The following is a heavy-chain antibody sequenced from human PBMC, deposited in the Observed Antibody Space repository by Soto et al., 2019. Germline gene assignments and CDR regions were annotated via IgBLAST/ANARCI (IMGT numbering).Heavy chain of an antibody. D-gene: IGHD5-18*01. Sequence: EVQLVESGGGLVQPGGSLRLSCAASGFIFSSYSMNWVRQAPGQGLEWVSYISSSSDSMYYADSVKGRFTISRDNAKNSLYQQMNSLIDEDMAVYYCAREDIAMIRGGFDPWGQGTLVTVSS. CDR3: AREDIAMIRGGFDP. CDR1: GFIFSSYS. CDR2: ISSSSDSM. V-gene: IGHV3-48*02. J-gene: IGHJ5*02.